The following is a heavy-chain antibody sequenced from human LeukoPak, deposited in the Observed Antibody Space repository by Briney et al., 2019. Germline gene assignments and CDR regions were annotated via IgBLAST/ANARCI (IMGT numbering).Heavy chain of an antibody. CDR1: GFTFSTYE. J-gene: IGHJ6*04. CDR2: ITGSGRTI. V-gene: IGHV3-48*03. CDR3: AELGITMIGGV. D-gene: IGHD3-10*02. Sequence: GGSLRLSCAASGFTFSTYEMNWVRQAPGKGLEWVSYITGSGRTIYYADSVKGRFTISRDNAKNSLYLQMNSLRAEDTAVYYCAELGITMIGGVWGKGTTVTISS.